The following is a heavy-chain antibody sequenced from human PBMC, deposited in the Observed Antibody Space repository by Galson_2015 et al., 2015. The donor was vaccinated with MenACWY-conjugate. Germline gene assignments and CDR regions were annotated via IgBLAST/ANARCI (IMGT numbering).Heavy chain of an antibody. V-gene: IGHV3-48*03. CDR3: ARGQAPTKIAAAGRGAYYFDY. CDR1: GFTFSSYE. D-gene: IGHD6-13*01. J-gene: IGHJ4*02. CDR2: ISSSSSTI. Sequence: SLRLSCAASGFTFSSYEMNWVRQAPGKGLEWVSYISSSSSTIYYADSVKGRFTISRDNAKNSLYLQMNSLRAEDTAVYYCARGQAPTKIAAAGRGAYYFDYWGQGTLVTVSS.